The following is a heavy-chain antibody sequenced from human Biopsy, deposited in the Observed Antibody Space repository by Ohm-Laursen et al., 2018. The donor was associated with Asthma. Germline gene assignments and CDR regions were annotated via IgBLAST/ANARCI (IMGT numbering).Heavy chain of an antibody. CDR3: ARERAGVLGSYNGMEV. V-gene: IGHV3-30*03. J-gene: IGHJ6*02. Sequence: SSLRLSCAASGFTFSNYGMHWVRQVAGKGLDWVAVVTYDGISQYYAESVKGRFTISRDNSRNTLNLQMNSVRPDDTAVYFCARERAGVLGSYNGMEVWGQGTTVTVSS. CDR1: GFTFSNYG. D-gene: IGHD2-8*01. CDR2: VTYDGISQ.